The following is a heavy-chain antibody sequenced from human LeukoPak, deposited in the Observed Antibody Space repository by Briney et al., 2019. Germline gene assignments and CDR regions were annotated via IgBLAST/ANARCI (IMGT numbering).Heavy chain of an antibody. J-gene: IGHJ4*02. CDR3: ASNLVDVNPFFDY. Sequence: ASVKVSCKASGYTFTGYYMHWVGQAPGQGLEWMGWINPNSGGTNYAQKFQGRVTMTRDTSISTAYMELSRLRSDDTAVYYCASNLVDVNPFFDYWGQGTLVTVSS. CDR1: GYTFTGYY. D-gene: IGHD5-12*01. V-gene: IGHV1-2*02. CDR2: INPNSGGT.